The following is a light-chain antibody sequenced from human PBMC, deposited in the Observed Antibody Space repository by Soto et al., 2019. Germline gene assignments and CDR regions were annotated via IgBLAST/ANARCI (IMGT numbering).Light chain of an antibody. J-gene: IGKJ4*01. CDR1: QSVSSN. CDR3: QQYNNWPLT. V-gene: IGKV3-15*01. CDR2: GAS. Sequence: EIVMTQSAATLSVSPGERATLSCRASQSVSSNLAWYQQKPGQAPRLLIYGASTRATGIPARFSGSGSGTEFTLTISSLQSEDFAVYYCQQYNNWPLTFGGRTKVDIK.